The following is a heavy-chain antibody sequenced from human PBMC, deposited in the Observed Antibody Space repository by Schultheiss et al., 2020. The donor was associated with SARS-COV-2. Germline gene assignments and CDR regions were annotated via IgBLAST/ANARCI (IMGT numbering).Heavy chain of an antibody. CDR3: ASNNYYDSSGYYYVPDWYFDL. D-gene: IGHD3-22*01. CDR1: GDSVSANTAA. CDR2: TYYRSRWSH. Sequence: SETLSLTCVISGDSVSANTAAWNWIRQSPSKGLEWLGRTYYRSRWSHDYAVSVQSRMTINPDTSKNQFSLQLSSVTAADTAVYYCASNNYYDSSGYYYVPDWYFDLWGRGTLVTVSS. V-gene: IGHV6-1*01. J-gene: IGHJ2*01.